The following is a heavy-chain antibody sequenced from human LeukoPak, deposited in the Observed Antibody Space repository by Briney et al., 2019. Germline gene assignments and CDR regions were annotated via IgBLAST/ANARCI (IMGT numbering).Heavy chain of an antibody. CDR3: AKQGGDYYDTTGKGFDY. CDR2: ISASGGSS. Sequence: GGSLRLSCVASGFTFSSCAMNWVRQAPGKGLEWGSCISASGGSSYYAESVKGRFTFSRDNSKNTLYLQMNSLRAEDTAIYYCAKQGGDYYDTTGKGFDYWGLGTLVTVSS. J-gene: IGHJ4*02. D-gene: IGHD3-22*01. V-gene: IGHV3-23*01. CDR1: GFTFSSCA.